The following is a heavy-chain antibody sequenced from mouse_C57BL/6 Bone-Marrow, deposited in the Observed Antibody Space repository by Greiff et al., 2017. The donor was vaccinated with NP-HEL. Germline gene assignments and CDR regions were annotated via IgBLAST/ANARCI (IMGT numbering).Heavy chain of an antibody. J-gene: IGHJ4*01. CDR3: ARRVWNYAMDY. D-gene: IGHD2-10*02. V-gene: IGHV1-64*01. CDR1: GYTFTSYW. CDR2: IHPNSGST. Sequence: QVQLQQPGAELVKPGASVKLSCKASGYTFTSYWMHWVKQRPGQGLEWIGMIHPNSGSTNYNETFKSKATLTVDKSSSTAYMQLSSLTSEDSAVYYCARRVWNYAMDYWGQGTSVTVSS.